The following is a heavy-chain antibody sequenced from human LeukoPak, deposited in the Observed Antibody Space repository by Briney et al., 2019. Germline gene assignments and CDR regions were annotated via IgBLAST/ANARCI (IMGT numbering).Heavy chain of an antibody. CDR1: GVSVSDGRYY. CDR3: ATPYCSSISCLDVFSM. J-gene: IGHJ3*02. D-gene: IGHD2-2*01. CDR2: KYYSGSA. V-gene: IGHV4-31*03. Sequence: SETLSLTCNVSGVSVSDGRYYWTWIRQQPGKGLGWIGYKYYSGSAKYNPSLKSRLTISVDTSKNQFSLQLTSVTAADTATYYCATPYCSSISCLDVFSMWGQGTRVTVSS.